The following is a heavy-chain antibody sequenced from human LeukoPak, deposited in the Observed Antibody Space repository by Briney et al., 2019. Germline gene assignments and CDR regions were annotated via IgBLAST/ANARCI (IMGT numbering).Heavy chain of an antibody. J-gene: IGHJ3*02. CDR1: GFTFGDYS. CDR3: ARGASTSGGSYLADI. Sequence: GGSLRLSCAASGFTFGDYSMNWVRQAPGKGLEWVSYISSSGSTTHSADSVKGRFTISRDNTKTSLYLQMNSLRDEDTAVYYCARGASTSGGSYLADIWGQGTLVTVSS. D-gene: IGHD1-26*01. CDR2: ISSSGSTT. V-gene: IGHV3-48*02.